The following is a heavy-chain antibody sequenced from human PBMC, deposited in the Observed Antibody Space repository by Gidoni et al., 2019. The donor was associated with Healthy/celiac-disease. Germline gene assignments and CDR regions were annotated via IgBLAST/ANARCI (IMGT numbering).Heavy chain of an antibody. CDR3: ATVGPECYFDY. V-gene: IGHV3-48*02. J-gene: IGHJ4*02. D-gene: IGHD3-3*01. CDR2: ISSSSSTI. Sequence: LKWVSYISSSSSTIYYADSVKCRFTISRDNAKNSLYRHRNSLRDEDSAVYYFATVGPECYFDYWGQGTLVTVSS.